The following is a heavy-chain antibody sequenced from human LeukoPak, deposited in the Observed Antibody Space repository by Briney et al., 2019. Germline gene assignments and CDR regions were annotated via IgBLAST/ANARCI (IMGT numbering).Heavy chain of an antibody. J-gene: IGHJ3*02. V-gene: IGHV3-23*01. CDR1: GFTFSNYA. Sequence: GGSLRLSCAASGFTFSNYAMSWARQAPGKGLEWVSAINSGGDATSYADSVRGRFTISRDNSKNTLYLQMNSLRAEDTAVYSCAKAAVIIGLAAFDTWGQGTMVTVSS. CDR3: AKAAVIIGLAAFDT. CDR2: INSGGDAT. D-gene: IGHD2-21*01.